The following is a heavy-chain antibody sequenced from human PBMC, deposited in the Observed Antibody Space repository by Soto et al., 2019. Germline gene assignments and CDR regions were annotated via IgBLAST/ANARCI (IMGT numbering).Heavy chain of an antibody. CDR3: VRETQIVMVVVPTPGSPGAFDM. Sequence: GGSLRLSCAASGFSFRNYNLHWVRQAPGKGLEWVAVVSHDGVNKHYAESVKGRLSISRDSSRDTLYLQMNSLRPEDTAVYYCVRETQIVMVVVPTPGSPGAFDMWGQGTMVTVSS. D-gene: IGHD2-15*01. CDR1: GFSFRNYN. J-gene: IGHJ3*02. CDR2: VSHDGVNK. V-gene: IGHV3-30-3*01.